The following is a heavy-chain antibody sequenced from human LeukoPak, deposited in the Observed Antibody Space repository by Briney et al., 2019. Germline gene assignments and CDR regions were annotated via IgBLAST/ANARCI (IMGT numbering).Heavy chain of an antibody. Sequence: SETLSLTCTVSGGSISGSSYYWGWIRQPPGKGLEWIGSIYYSGSTYYNPSLKSRVTISVDTSKNQFSLKLSSVTAADTAVYYCASQGDYYDSSGIDYWGQGTLVTVSS. CDR2: IYYSGST. V-gene: IGHV4-39*01. J-gene: IGHJ4*02. D-gene: IGHD3-22*01. CDR1: GGSISGSSYY. CDR3: ASQGDYYDSSGIDY.